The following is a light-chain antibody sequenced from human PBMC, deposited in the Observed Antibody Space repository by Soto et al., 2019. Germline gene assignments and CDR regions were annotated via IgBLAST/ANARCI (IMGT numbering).Light chain of an antibody. J-gene: IGKJ1*01. CDR2: GTS. V-gene: IGKV3-20*01. CDR1: QSVSGK. CDR3: QHHGNSPTGT. Sequence: EIVLTQSPGTLSLSPGERATLSCRASQSVSGKLAWYQQKPGQAPRLLIRGTSNRATGIPDRFSGSGSGTDFTLTISRLEPEDFAVYYCQHHGNSPTGTFGQGTKVDIK.